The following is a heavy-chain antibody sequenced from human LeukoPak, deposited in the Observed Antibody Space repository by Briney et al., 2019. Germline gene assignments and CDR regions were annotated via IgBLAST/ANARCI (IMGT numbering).Heavy chain of an antibody. CDR3: AREGRVSGYDFDC. D-gene: IGHD5-12*01. J-gene: IGHJ4*02. CDR2: INSDGSSI. Sequence: GGSLRLSCAASGFTFSSYWMHWVRQAPGKGLVWVSRINSDGSSITYADSVKGRFTISRDNAKDTLYLQMNSLRVEDTAVYYCAREGRVSGYDFDCWGQGTLVTVSP. V-gene: IGHV3-74*03. CDR1: GFTFSSYW.